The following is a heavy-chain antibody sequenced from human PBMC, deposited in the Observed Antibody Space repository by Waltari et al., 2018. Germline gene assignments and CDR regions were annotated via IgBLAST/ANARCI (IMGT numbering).Heavy chain of an antibody. CDR1: GFTFSTYG. CDR2: KLFDGRKI. D-gene: IGHD3-22*01. J-gene: IGHJ4*02. CDR3: ARGGGLYYNDGSGPIDY. Sequence: QMVESGGGVVQPGRSLRLSCEVSGFTFSTYGMHWVRQAPGKGQEWVDFKLFDGRKIKYGGSVKGRLTISRDNARLFLQLSRMTAVDTAMYFCARGGGLYYNDGSGPIDYWGQGTLVTVSS. V-gene: IGHV3-33*05.